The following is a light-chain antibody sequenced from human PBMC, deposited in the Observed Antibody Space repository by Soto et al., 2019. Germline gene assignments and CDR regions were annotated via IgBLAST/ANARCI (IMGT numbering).Light chain of an antibody. CDR1: QSVSSNY. V-gene: IGKV3D-20*02. Sequence: EIVLTQSPGTLSLSPGERATLSCRASQSVSSNYLAWYQHKPGQAPRLLIYGASTRAPGIPARFSGRGSGADFTLTISSLEPEDFAVYYCQQRSDSITFGQGTRLEIK. J-gene: IGKJ5*01. CDR3: QQRSDSIT. CDR2: GAS.